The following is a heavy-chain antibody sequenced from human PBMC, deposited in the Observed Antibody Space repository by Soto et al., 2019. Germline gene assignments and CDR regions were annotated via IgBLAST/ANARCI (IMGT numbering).Heavy chain of an antibody. Sequence: DVQLLESGGGLVQPGGSLRLSCAASGFTFRSYAMSWVRQAPGKGLEWVSGISGSGISTHYADSVKGRFTVSRDNSKNTIYLQMNSLRAEDSAVYNCAKEPVGPDLDFDLWGRGTLVTVSS. V-gene: IGHV3-23*01. J-gene: IGHJ2*01. CDR2: ISGSGIST. CDR3: AKEPVGPDLDFDL. CDR1: GFTFRSYA.